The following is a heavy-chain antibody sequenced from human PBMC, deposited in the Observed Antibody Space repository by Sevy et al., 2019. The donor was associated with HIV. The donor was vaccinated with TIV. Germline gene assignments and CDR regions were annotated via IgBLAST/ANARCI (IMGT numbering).Heavy chain of an antibody. CDR1: GASISSSTYY. V-gene: IGHV4-39*01. J-gene: IGHJ4*02. Sequence: SETLSLTCSVSGASISSSTYYWGWIRQPPGKGLEWIGSVYFSGSTRYNPSLKSRVTISVDTSKNQFSLNLNSVTAADTAMYYCARHLIGDLYFFDYWGQGTLVTVSS. CDR3: ARHLIGDLYFFDY. CDR2: VYFSGST. D-gene: IGHD2-21*01.